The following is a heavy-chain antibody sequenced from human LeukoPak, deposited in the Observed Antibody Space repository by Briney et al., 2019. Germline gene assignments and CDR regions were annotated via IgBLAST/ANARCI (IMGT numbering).Heavy chain of an antibody. D-gene: IGHD3-9*01. V-gene: IGHV3-21*01. J-gene: IGHJ4*02. Sequence: PGGSLRLSCAASGFTFSSYSMNWVRQAPGEGLEWVSSISSSSSYIYYADSVKGRFTISRDNAKNSLYLQMNSLRAEDTAVYYCAREDILTGYLDYWGQGTLVTVSS. CDR1: GFTFSSYS. CDR2: ISSSSSYI. CDR3: AREDILTGYLDY.